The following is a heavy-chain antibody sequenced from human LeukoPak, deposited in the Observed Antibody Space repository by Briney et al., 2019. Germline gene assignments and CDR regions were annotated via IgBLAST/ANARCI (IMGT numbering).Heavy chain of an antibody. CDR2: IWYDGSNK. CDR3: AREYYYDSSGYYYRGYYFDY. D-gene: IGHD3-22*01. Sequence: GGSLRLSCAASGFTFSSYGMHWVRQAPGKGLEWVAVIWYDGSNKYYADTVKSRFTISRDNSKNTLYLQMNSLRAEDTAVYYCAREYYYDSSGYYYRGYYFDYWGQGTLVTVSS. J-gene: IGHJ4*02. V-gene: IGHV3-33*01. CDR1: GFTFSSYG.